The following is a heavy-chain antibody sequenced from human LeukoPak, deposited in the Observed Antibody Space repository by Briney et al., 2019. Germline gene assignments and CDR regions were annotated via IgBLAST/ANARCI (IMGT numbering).Heavy chain of an antibody. CDR1: GYSITYFY. CDR3: ARGVIAAGGSDFDY. Sequence: SETLSLTCSVSGYSITYFYYSWFRQAAAKGLEWFLRVSSSGSTDYNASLKSRVTMSVDTSKNQLSLKMISVTAADTAVDYCARGVIAAGGSDFDYWGQGTLGTVSS. V-gene: IGHV4-4*07. J-gene: IGHJ4*02. D-gene: IGHD6-13*01. CDR2: VSSSGST.